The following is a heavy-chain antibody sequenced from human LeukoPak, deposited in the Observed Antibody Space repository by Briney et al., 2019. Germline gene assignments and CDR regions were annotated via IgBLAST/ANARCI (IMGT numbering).Heavy chain of an antibody. V-gene: IGHV3-7*01. J-gene: IGHJ6*02. D-gene: IGHD1-26*01. Sequence: GGSLRLSCAAAGFTFAEYWMSWVRQAPGKGLEWVASIKQEGSEEYYGDSGKGRFTISRDNPKHSLYLQMNSLRAEDPAVYYRARVQRGSYYYYYSYYGMAVWGQGPTVPVSS. CDR3: ARVQRGSYYYYYSYYGMAV. CDR2: IKQEGSEE. CDR1: GFTFAEYW.